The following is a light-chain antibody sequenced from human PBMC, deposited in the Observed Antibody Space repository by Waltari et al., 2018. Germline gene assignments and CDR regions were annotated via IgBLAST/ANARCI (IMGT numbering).Light chain of an antibody. V-gene: IGKV1-5*03. CDR3: QQYNRYST. J-gene: IGKJ1*01. Sequence: DIQMTQSPSTLSASVGDRVAITCRASQSVNSWLAWYQQKPGKAPKFLIYKASILESGVPSRFSGSGSGTEFTLTISNLQPDDFATYYCQQYNRYSTFGQGTRWNSN. CDR2: KAS. CDR1: QSVNSW.